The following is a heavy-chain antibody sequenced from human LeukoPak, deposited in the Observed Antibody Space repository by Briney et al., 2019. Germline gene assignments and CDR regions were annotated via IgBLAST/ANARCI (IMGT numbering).Heavy chain of an antibody. J-gene: IGHJ4*02. D-gene: IGHD5-18*01. CDR2: IYHSGST. V-gene: IGHV4-38-2*02. CDR3: ARDTSGYSYGLFDY. Sequence: SETLSLTCTVSGYSISSGYYWGWIRQPPGKGLEWIGSIYHSGSTYYNPSLKSRVTISVDTSKNQFSLKLSSVTAADTAVYYCARDTSGYSYGLFDYWGQGTLVTVSS. CDR1: GYSISSGYY.